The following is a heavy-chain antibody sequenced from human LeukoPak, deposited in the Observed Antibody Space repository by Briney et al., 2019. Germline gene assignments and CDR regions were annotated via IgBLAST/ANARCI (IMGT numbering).Heavy chain of an antibody. V-gene: IGHV3-15*01. Sequence: GSLTLSCAASGFTFSNAWMTWVRQAPGKGLEWVGRIKTKTDGGTTDYAAPVKGRFTISRDDSKNTLYLQMNSLKTEDTAVYYCTTDWSGTSGSIPSPYYFDYWGQGTLVTVSS. D-gene: IGHD3-10*01. CDR1: GFTFSNAW. CDR2: IKTKTDGGTT. CDR3: TTDWSGTSGSIPSPYYFDY. J-gene: IGHJ4*02.